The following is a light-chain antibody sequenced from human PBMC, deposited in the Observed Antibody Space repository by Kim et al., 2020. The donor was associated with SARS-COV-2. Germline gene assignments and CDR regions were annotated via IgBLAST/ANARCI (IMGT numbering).Light chain of an antibody. J-gene: IGLJ3*02. CDR1: SSDVGGYNY. CDR2: DVS. CDR3: SSYTSSSTFGV. Sequence: SITISCPGTSSDVGGYNYVSWYQQHPGKAPKLMIYDVSKRPSGVSNRFSGSKSGNTASLTISGLQAEDEADYYCSSYTSSSTFGVFGGGTKVTVL. V-gene: IGLV2-14*04.